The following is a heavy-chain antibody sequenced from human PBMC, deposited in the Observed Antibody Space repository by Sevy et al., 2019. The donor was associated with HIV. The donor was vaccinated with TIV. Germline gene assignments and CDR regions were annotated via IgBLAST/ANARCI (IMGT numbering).Heavy chain of an antibody. CDR2: ISAYNGNT. V-gene: IGHV1-18*01. Sequence: GASVKVSCKASGYTFTSYDISWVRQAPGQGLEWMGWISAYNGNTNYAQKVQGRVIMTTDTSTSTAYMKRRSLRSDDTAVYYCARDRGPTYDILTGYLVPAYMDVWGKGTTVTVSS. CDR3: ARDRGPTYDILTGYLVPAYMDV. D-gene: IGHD3-9*01. J-gene: IGHJ6*03. CDR1: GYTFTSYD.